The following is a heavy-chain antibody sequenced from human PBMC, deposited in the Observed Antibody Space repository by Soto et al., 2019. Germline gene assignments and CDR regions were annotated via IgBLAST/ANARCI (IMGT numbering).Heavy chain of an antibody. CDR3: ARGAYGDPYYYYGMDV. CDR2: IIPIFGTA. CDR1: GGTFSSYA. V-gene: IGHV1-69*13. Sequence: GASVKVSCKASGGTFSSYAISWVRQAPGQGLEWMGGIIPIFGTANYAQKFQGRVTITADESTSTAYMELSSLRSEDTAVYYCARGAYGDPYYYYGMDVWGQGTAVTGS. J-gene: IGHJ6*02. D-gene: IGHD4-17*01.